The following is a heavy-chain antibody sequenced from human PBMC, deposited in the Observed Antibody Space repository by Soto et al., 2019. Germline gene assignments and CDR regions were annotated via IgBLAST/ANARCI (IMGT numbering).Heavy chain of an antibody. CDR1: GFTFSSYS. CDR2: ISSSSSYI. V-gene: IGHV3-21*01. Sequence: GGSLRLSCAASGFTFSSYSMNWVRQAPGKGLEWVSSISSSSSYIYYADSVKGRFTISRDNAKNSLYLQMNSLRAEDTAVYYCARAEGGCSSTSCRSYGMDVWGQGTTVTVSS. CDR3: ARAEGGCSSTSCRSYGMDV. J-gene: IGHJ6*02. D-gene: IGHD2-2*01.